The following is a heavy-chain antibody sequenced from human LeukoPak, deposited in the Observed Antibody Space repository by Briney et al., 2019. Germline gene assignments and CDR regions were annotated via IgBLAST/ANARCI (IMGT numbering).Heavy chain of an antibody. CDR3: ARVRAGMVRGVITLPAY. J-gene: IGHJ4*02. D-gene: IGHD3-10*01. CDR2: ISGSGTI. V-gene: IGHV4-4*07. CDR1: GGSINSY. Sequence: SETLSLTCTVSGGSINSYWSWIRQPAGKGLEWIGRISGSGTITYNPALQSRLSISIDTSKNQFSLKLMSVTAADTAVYYCARVRAGMVRGVITLPAYWGQGTLVTVSS.